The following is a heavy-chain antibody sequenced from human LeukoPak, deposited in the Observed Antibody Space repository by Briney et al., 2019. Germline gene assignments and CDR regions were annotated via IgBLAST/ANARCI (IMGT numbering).Heavy chain of an antibody. D-gene: IGHD2-15*01. Sequence: PSETLSLTCTVSGGSISSGDYYWSWIRQPPGKGLEWVGYIYYSGTTYYNPSLKSRVIISIDTSKNQFSLKMSSVIAADTAVYYCARRSADYYGMDVWGQGTTVTVSS. CDR2: IYYSGTT. CDR3: ARRSADYYGMDV. J-gene: IGHJ6*02. CDR1: GGSISSGDYY. V-gene: IGHV4-30-4*01.